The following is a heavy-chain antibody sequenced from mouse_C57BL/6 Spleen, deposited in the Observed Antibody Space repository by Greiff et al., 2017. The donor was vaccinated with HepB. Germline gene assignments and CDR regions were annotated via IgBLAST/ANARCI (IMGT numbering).Heavy chain of an antibody. D-gene: IGHD2-4*01. V-gene: IGHV3-1*01. CDR3: AIYYDSGGCAY. CDR2: ISYSGST. J-gene: IGHJ3*01. Sequence: EVKLVESGPGMVKPSQSLSLTCTVTGYSITSGYDWHWIRHFPGNKLEWMGYISYSGSTNYNPSLKSRISITHDTSKNHFFLKLNSVTTEDTATYYCAIYYDSGGCAYWGQGTLVTVSA. CDR1: GYSITSGYD.